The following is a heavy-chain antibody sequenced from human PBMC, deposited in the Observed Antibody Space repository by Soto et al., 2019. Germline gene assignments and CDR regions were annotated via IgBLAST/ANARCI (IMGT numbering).Heavy chain of an antibody. CDR2: ISSSSSTI. Sequence: EVQLVESGGGLVQPGGSLRLSCAASGFTFSSYSMNWVRQAPGKGLEWVSYISSSSSTIYYADSVKGRFTISRDNAKNSLYLQMNSLRAEDTAVYYCAIAAVYNWNDVSWFDPWGQGTLVTVSS. D-gene: IGHD1-1*01. V-gene: IGHV3-48*01. J-gene: IGHJ5*02. CDR3: AIAAVYNWNDVSWFDP. CDR1: GFTFSSYS.